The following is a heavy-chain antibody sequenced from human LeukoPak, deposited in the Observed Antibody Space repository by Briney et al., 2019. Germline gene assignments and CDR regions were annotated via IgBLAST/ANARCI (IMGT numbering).Heavy chain of an antibody. CDR3: ASAMIGVPDGAFDI. V-gene: IGHV4-34*01. J-gene: IGHJ3*02. D-gene: IGHD3-22*01. CDR2: INHSGGT. CDR1: GGSFSGYY. Sequence: PSETLSLTCAVYGGSFSGYYWSWIRQPPGKGLEWIGEINHSGGTNYNPSLKSRVTISVDTSKNQFSLKLSSVTAADTAVYYCASAMIGVPDGAFDIWGQGTMVTVSS.